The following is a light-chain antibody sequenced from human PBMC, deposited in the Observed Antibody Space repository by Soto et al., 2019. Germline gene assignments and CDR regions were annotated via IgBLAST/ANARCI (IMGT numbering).Light chain of an antibody. V-gene: IGLV2-8*01. CDR3: TSYTSSYIFV. CDR1: SRDVGASEY. Sequence: QSVLTQPPSASGSPGQSVTISCTGTSRDVGASEYVSWYQQHPGKAPKLMIYQVSKRPSGVPDRFSGSRSGNTASLTVSGLQAEDEADYYCTSYTSSYIFVLGGGTKLTVL. CDR2: QVS. J-gene: IGLJ1*01.